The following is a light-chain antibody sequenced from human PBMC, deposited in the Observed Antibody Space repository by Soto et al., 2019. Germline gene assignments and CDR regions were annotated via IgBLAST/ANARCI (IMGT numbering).Light chain of an antibody. CDR1: QSVSSSY. CDR3: QQYGSSPPHT. J-gene: IGKJ2*01. Sequence: EIVLTQSPGTLSLSPGERATLSCRASQSVSSSYLAWYQQKPGQAPRLLIYGASSRATGIPDRFSGSGSGTDFFLPISRLEPGDFSVYYCQQYGSSPPHTFGQGTKLEIK. CDR2: GAS. V-gene: IGKV3-20*01.